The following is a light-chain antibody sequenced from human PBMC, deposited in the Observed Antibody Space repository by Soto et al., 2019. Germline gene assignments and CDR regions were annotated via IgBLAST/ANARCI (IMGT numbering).Light chain of an antibody. J-gene: IGKJ4*01. V-gene: IGKV3-11*01. Sequence: EIVLTQSPATLSLSPGNRATLSCRASQSVSGYLAWYQQKPGQAPRLLIYDASNRATGIPARFSGSGSGTDCTLTITSLEPEDGAVYYCQQRSNCPSTFGGGTKVEI. CDR1: QSVSGY. CDR2: DAS. CDR3: QQRSNCPST.